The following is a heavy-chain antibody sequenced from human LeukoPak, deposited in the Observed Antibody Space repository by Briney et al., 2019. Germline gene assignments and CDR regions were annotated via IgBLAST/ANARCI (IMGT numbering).Heavy chain of an antibody. CDR1: GGSISSSSYY. V-gene: IGHV4-39*01. Sequence: SETLSLTCTVSGGSISSSSYYWGWIRQPPGQGLEWIGSIYYSGSTYYNPSLKSRVTISVDTSKNQFSLKLSSVTAADTAVYYCARMMDIVVSQVVPAAGWFDPWGQGTLVTVSS. CDR2: IYYSGST. J-gene: IGHJ5*02. D-gene: IGHD2-2*01. CDR3: ARMMDIVVSQVVPAAGWFDP.